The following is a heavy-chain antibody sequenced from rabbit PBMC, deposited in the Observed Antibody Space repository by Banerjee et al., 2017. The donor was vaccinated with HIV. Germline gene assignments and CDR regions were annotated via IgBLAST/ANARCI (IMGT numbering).Heavy chain of an antibody. CDR3: ARDLAGVIGWNFNL. J-gene: IGHJ4*01. V-gene: IGHV1S45*01. Sequence: QEQLEESGGDLVKPGASLTLTCKTSGFTLINYWICWVRQAPGKGLEWIACINTISGDTVYATWAKGRFTISKASWTTVTLQMTSLTAADTASYFCARDLAGVIGWNFNLWGQGTLVTVS. CDR2: INTISGDT. CDR1: GFTLINYW. D-gene: IGHD4-1*01.